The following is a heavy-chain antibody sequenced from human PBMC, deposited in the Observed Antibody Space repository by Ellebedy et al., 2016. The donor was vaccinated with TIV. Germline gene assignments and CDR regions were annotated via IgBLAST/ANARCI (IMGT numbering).Heavy chain of an antibody. CDR1: GFAFSNHA. D-gene: IGHD6-13*01. V-gene: IGHV3-64D*06. Sequence: GGSLRLSCSASGFAFSNHAMHWVRQAPGKGLEYVSAITDGGSHTFYADSVKGRFTISRDNSKNMLFLQMSSLRVEDTAMYYCVSRSAGGYGYWGQGTLVTVSS. CDR2: ITDGGSHT. CDR3: VSRSAGGYGY. J-gene: IGHJ4*02.